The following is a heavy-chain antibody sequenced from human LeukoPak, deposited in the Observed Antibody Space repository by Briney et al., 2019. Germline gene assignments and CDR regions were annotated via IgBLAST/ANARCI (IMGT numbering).Heavy chain of an antibody. CDR3: AASVVKWGYYYYGMDV. J-gene: IGHJ6*02. Sequence: SVKVSCKASGFTFTSSAMQWVRQARGQRLEWIGWIVVGSGNTNYAQKFQERVTITRDMSTSTVYMELSSLRSEDTAVYYCAASVVKWGYYYYGMDVWGQGTTVTVSS. V-gene: IGHV1-58*02. CDR2: IVVGSGNT. CDR1: GFTFTSSA. D-gene: IGHD1-26*01.